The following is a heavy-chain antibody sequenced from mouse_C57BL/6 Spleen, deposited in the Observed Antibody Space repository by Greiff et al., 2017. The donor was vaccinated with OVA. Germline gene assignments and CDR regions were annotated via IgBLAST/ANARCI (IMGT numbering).Heavy chain of an antibody. V-gene: IGHV1-11*01. CDR2: IYPVSGET. J-gene: IGHJ2*01. CDR1: GYTFTDHS. Sequence: QVQLQQSGAELASPGASVTLSCKASGYTFTDHSMNWVKKRPGPGLEWIGRIYPVSGETNYNQKFMGKATFSVDRSSITVYMVLNSLTSEYPAVYYCGRCNSLYYFDDWGQGATLTVSS. CDR3: GRCNSLYYFDD.